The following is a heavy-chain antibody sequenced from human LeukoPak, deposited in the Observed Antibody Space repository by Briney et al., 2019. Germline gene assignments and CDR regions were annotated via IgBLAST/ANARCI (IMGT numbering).Heavy chain of an antibody. Sequence: PGGSLRLSCAASGFTFSSYWMSWVRQAPGKGLEWVANIKQDGSEKYYVDSVKGRFTISRDNAKNSLYLQMNSLRAEDTAVYYCAREYSSGWPSSQYYFDYWGQGTLVTVSS. D-gene: IGHD6-19*01. J-gene: IGHJ4*02. CDR1: GFTFSSYW. V-gene: IGHV3-7*01. CDR3: AREYSSGWPSSQYYFDY. CDR2: IKQDGSEK.